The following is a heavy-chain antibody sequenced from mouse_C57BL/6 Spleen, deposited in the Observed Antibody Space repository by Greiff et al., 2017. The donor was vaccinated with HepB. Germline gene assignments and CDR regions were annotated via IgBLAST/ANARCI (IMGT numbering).Heavy chain of an antibody. CDR2: IDPETGGT. D-gene: IGHD2-4*01. CDR3: TNYGGAWFAY. V-gene: IGHV1-15*01. CDR1: GYTFTDYE. Sequence: VKLQESGAELVRPGASVTLSCKASGYTFTDYEMHWVKQTPVHGLEWIGAIDPETGGTAYNQKFKGKAILTADKSSSTAYMELRSLTSEDSAVYYCTNYGGAWFAYWGQGTLVTVSA. J-gene: IGHJ3*01.